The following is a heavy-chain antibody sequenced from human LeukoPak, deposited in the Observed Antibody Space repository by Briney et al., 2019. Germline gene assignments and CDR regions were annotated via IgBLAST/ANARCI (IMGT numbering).Heavy chain of an antibody. V-gene: IGHV3-15*01. D-gene: IGHD3-10*01. Sequence: GGSLRLSCAASGFVFTNAWMNWVRQAPGKGLEWVGRIKSKTDGGTTNYASPVQGRFIISRDDSEDTLYLQMDSLKTEDTALYYCTTYGSGNAHYWGQGTLVTVSS. J-gene: IGHJ4*02. CDR2: IKSKTDGGTT. CDR1: GFVFTNAW. CDR3: TTYGSGNAHY.